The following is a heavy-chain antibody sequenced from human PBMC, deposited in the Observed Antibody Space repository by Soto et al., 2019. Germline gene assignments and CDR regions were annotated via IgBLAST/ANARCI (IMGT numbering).Heavy chain of an antibody. D-gene: IGHD4-17*01. J-gene: IGHJ4*01. CDR2: IYPGDHET. V-gene: IGHV5-51*01. CDR1: VYTFSNFW. CDR3: GRIPRTIPYGNY. Sequence: GESLKISCQCSVYTFSNFWIGWVRQLPGKGLEWMGIIYPGDHETRYSPSFHGKVTISADKSINTAYLQWNSLEASDTAFYFCGRIPRTIPYGNYCGHGPVVT.